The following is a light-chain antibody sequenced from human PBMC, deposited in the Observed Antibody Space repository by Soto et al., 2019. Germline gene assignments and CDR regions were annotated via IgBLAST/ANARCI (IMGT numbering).Light chain of an antibody. CDR2: EVS. J-gene: IGLJ1*01. CDR1: SSDIGAYKY. CDR3: SSFTSISTYL. V-gene: IGLV2-14*01. Sequence: QSALTQPASVSGSPGQSITISCTGTSSDIGAYKYVSWYQQHPGKAPQLIIYEVSNRPSGVSNRISGSKSGNTASLTISGLQAEDEADYYCSSFTSISTYLFGTGTKLTVL.